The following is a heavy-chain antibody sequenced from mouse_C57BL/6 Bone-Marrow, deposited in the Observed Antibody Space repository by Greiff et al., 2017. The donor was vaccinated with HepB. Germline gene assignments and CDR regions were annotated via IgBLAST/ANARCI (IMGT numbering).Heavy chain of an antibody. V-gene: IGHV1-50*01. Sequence: VQLQQSGAELVKPGASVKLSCKASGYTFTSYWMQWVKQRPGQGLEWIGEIDPSDSYTNYNQKFKGKATLTVDTSSSTAYMQLSSLTSEDSAVYYCASLWLQTKDYAMDYWGQGTSVTVSS. CDR1: GYTFTSYW. D-gene: IGHD3-1*01. CDR2: IDPSDSYT. J-gene: IGHJ4*01. CDR3: ASLWLQTKDYAMDY.